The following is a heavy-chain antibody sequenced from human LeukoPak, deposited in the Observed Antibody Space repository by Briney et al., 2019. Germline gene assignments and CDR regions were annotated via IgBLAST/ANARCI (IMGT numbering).Heavy chain of an antibody. V-gene: IGHV1-18*01. CDR1: GYTFTSYG. D-gene: IGHD2-2*01. J-gene: IGHJ4*02. Sequence: ASVKVSCKASGYTFTSYGISWVRQAPGQGLEWMGWISAYNGNTNYAQKLQGRVTMTTDTSTSTAYMELRSLRAEDTAVYYCAKDVVVVPAAMDYWGQGTLVTVSS. CDR3: AKDVVVVPAAMDY. CDR2: ISAYNGNT.